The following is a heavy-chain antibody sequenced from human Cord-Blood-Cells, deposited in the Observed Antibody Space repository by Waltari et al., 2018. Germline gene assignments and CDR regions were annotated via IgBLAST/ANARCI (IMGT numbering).Heavy chain of an antibody. CDR1: GNTLTAYY. D-gene: IGHD1-26*01. J-gene: IGHJ4*02. CDR2: INPNSGGT. Sequence: QVQLVQSGAEVKKPGASVQVSCKASGNTLTAYYIRWWRQAPGQGLEWMGWINPNSGGTNYAQKFQGRVTMTRDTSISTAYMELSRLRSDDTAVYYCARDTLGGSGSYFDYWGQGTLVTVSS. CDR3: ARDTLGGSGSYFDY. V-gene: IGHV1-2*02.